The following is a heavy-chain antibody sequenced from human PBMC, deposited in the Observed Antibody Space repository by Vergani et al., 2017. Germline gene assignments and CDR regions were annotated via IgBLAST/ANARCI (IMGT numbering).Heavy chain of an antibody. D-gene: IGHD4-11*01. J-gene: IGHJ5*02. V-gene: IGHV3-48*01. CDR1: GFTFSSYS. CDR3: AKGPYSNYVGWFDP. Sequence: EVQLVESGGGLVQPGGSLRLSCAASGFTFSSYSMNWVRQAPGKGLEWVSYISSSSSTIYYADSVKGRFTISRDNAKNSLYLQMNSLRAEDTALYYCAKGPYSNYVGWFDPWGQGTLVTVSS. CDR2: ISSSSSTI.